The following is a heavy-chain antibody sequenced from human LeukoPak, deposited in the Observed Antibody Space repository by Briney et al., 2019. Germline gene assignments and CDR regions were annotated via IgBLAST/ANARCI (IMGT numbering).Heavy chain of an antibody. CDR2: MNPNSGNT. D-gene: IGHD2-15*01. Sequence: GASVKVSCKASGYTFTSYDINWVRQATGQGLEWMGWMNPNSGNTGYAQKFQGRVTMTRDTSISTAYMELSSLRPEDTAVYYCARGRRCSGGSCDYYYVDVWGKGTTVTVSS. CDR1: GYTFTSYD. J-gene: IGHJ6*03. V-gene: IGHV1-8*01. CDR3: ARGRRCSGGSCDYYYVDV.